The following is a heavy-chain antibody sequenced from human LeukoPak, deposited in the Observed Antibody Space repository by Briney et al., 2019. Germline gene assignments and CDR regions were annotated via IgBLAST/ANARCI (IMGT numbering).Heavy chain of an antibody. V-gene: IGHV3-23*01. CDR1: GFTLSSDS. D-gene: IGHD2-2*01. CDR3: AKDSFSTR. Sequence: PGESLTLSCAASGFTLSSDSMTWVRQAPGEGLEWVSTISNSGVSTFYADPVKGRFTISRDNSKNTLYLHMNSLSAEDTAVYYCAKDSFSTRWGQGTLVTVSS. J-gene: IGHJ4*02. CDR2: ISNSGVST.